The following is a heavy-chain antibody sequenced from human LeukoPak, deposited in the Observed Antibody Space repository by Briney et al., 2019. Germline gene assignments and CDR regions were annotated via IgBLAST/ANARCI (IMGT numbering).Heavy chain of an antibody. CDR3: ARYYDQGRCSSGWNWFEP. J-gene: IGHJ5*02. D-gene: IGHD6-19*01. CDR2: FYYSGCT. CDR1: GGSISSYY. V-gene: IGHV4-59*08. Sequence: SETLSLTCTVSGGSISSYYWSWIRQPPGKGLEWIWYFYYSGCTNYKPSRMSRVTITVDTSKNQYTLKLSSVAAADTAGYYGARYYDQGRCSSGWNWFEPWGQGTLVTVSS.